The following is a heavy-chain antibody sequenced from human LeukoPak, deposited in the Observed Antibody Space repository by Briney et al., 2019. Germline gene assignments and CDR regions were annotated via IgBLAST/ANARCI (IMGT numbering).Heavy chain of an antibody. J-gene: IGHJ4*02. CDR1: GFTVSSNY. D-gene: IGHD5-12*01. Sequence: GGSLRLSCAASGFTVSSNYMSWVRQAPGKGLEWVSVIYSGGSTYYADSVKGRFTISRDNSKNTLYLQMNSLRAEDTAVYYCAKVVSSYSGYELAGYWGQGTLVTVSS. CDR2: IYSGGST. CDR3: AKVVSSYSGYELAGY. V-gene: IGHV3-66*01.